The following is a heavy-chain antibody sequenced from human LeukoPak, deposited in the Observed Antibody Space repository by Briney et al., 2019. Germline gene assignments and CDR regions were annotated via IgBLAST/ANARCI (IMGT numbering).Heavy chain of an antibody. CDR1: GYSFTSYW. CDR3: ARPYGSGSYYKPGNHDAFDI. D-gene: IGHD3-10*01. V-gene: IGHV5-51*01. Sequence: GESLRISCKGSGYSFTSYWIGWVRQMPGKGLEWMGIIYPGDSDTRYSPSFQGQVTISADKSISTAYLQWSSLKASDTAMNYCARPYGSGSYYKPGNHDAFDIWGQGTMVTVSS. J-gene: IGHJ3*02. CDR2: IYPGDSDT.